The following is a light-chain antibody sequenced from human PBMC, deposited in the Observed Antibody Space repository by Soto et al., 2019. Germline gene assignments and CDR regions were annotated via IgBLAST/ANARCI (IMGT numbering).Light chain of an antibody. J-gene: IGKJ5*01. CDR2: AAS. V-gene: IGKV1-9*01. CDR1: QGINTY. CDR3: KQLNSYPIT. Sequence: IQLTQSPSSLSASVGGRVTITCRASQGINTYLAWYQQKAGKAPKLLIYAASTLQSGVPSRFSGSGSGTDFTLNISSLQSEDVATYYCKQLNSYPITFGQGTRLEIK.